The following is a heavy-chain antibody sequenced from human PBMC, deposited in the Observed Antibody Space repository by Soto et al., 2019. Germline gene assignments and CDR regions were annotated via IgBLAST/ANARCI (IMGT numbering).Heavy chain of an antibody. CDR2: ISAYNGNT. Sequence: QVQLVQSGAEVKKPGASVKVSCKASGYTFTSYGISWVRQAPGQGLEWMGWISAYNGNTNYAQKLQGRVTMTTDTSTSSAYMELRSLRSDDTAVYYCARDGHRDSSSWTRTNYYYYGMDVWGQGTTVTVSS. J-gene: IGHJ6*02. CDR3: ARDGHRDSSSWTRTNYYYYGMDV. D-gene: IGHD6-13*01. CDR1: GYTFTSYG. V-gene: IGHV1-18*01.